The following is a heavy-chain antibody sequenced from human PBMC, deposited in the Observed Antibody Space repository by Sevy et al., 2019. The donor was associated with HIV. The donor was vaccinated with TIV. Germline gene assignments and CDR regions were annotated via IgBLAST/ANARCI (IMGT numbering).Heavy chain of an antibody. D-gene: IGHD4-17*01. J-gene: IGHJ3*02. V-gene: IGHV1-69*13. CDR2: LIPIIGTA. CDR3: ARDLTKDLHYAFDI. CDR1: GGTFSSYA. Sequence: ASVKVSCKASGGTFSSYAISWVRQAPGQGLEWMGGLIPIIGTANSAQKFQGRVTITADEATSTAYMELRSLRSEDMAVYYCARDLTKDLHYAFDIWGQGTMVTVSS.